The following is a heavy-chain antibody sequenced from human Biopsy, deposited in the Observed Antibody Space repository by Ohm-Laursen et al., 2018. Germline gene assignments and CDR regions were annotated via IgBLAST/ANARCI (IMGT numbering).Heavy chain of an antibody. Sequence: ASVKVSCKASGYTFTSYGISWVRQAPGQGLEWMGGINTYNGNTNYAQNLQGRVTMTTNTSTSTAYMELRSLRSDDTAVYYCARERGGYKRTDYWGQGTLVTVSS. CDR2: INTYNGNT. D-gene: IGHD5-24*01. CDR1: GYTFTSYG. J-gene: IGHJ4*02. V-gene: IGHV1-18*01. CDR3: ARERGGYKRTDY.